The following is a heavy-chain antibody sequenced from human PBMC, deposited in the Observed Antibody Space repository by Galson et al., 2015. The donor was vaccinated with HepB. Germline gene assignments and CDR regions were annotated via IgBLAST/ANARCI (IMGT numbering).Heavy chain of an antibody. V-gene: IGHV3-30-3*01. CDR2: ISYDGSNK. J-gene: IGHJ3*02. CDR3: AREGGVITMIVMVIANDAFDI. CDR1: GFTFSSYA. D-gene: IGHD3-22*01. Sequence: SLRLSCAASGFTFSSYAMHWVRQAPGKGLEWVAVISYDGSNKYYADSVKGRFTISRDNSKNTLYLQMNSLRAEDTAVYYCAREGGVITMIVMVIANDAFDIWGQGTMVTVSS.